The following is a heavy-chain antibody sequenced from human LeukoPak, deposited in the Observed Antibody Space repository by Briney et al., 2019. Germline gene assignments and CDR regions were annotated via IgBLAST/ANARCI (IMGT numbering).Heavy chain of an antibody. V-gene: IGHV3-48*02. J-gene: IGHJ3*02. Sequence: GGSLRLSCAASGFTFSSYSMNWVRQAPGKGLEWVAYISSSSTTIYYADSLKGRCTISRDNAKNSLYLQMSSLRDEDTAVYYCARPRDGYNHGAFDIWGQGTMVTVSS. D-gene: IGHD5-24*01. CDR1: GFTFSSYS. CDR3: ARPRDGYNHGAFDI. CDR2: ISSSSTTI.